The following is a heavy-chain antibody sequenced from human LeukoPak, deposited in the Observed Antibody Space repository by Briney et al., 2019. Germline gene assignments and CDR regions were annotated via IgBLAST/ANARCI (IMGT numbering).Heavy chain of an antibody. J-gene: IGHJ4*02. V-gene: IGHV1-69*05. D-gene: IGHD4-17*01. Sequence: SVKVSCKASGYTFTSYDINWVRQAPGQGLEWMGGIIPIFGTANYAQKFQGRVTITTDESTSTAYMELSSLRSEDTAVYYCARNGEYSSTRTFDYWGQGTLVTVSS. CDR2: IIPIFGTA. CDR3: ARNGEYSSTRTFDY. CDR1: GYTFTSYD.